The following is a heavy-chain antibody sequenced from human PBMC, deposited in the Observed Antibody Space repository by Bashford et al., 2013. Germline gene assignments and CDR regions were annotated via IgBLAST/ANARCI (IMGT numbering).Heavy chain of an antibody. Sequence: SETLSLTCTVSGGSISSGSYYWSWIRQPAGKGLEWIGRIYTSGSTNYNPSLKSRVTISVDTSKNQFSLKLSSVTAADTAVYYCARAGRGGGYDLHKAAFDIWGRRDNGHRLL. CDR3: ARAGRGGGYDLHKAAFDI. CDR1: GGSISSGSYY. J-gene: IGHJ3*02. D-gene: IGHD5-12*01. V-gene: IGHV4-61*02. CDR2: IYTSGST.